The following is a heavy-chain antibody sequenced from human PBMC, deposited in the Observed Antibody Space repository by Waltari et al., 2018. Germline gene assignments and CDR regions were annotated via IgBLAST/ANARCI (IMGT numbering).Heavy chain of an antibody. CDR3: KTSVRHSFDY. D-gene: IGHD2-2*01. CDR2: IAAGADSK. J-gene: IGHJ4*02. V-gene: IGHV3-23*01. CDR1: GFIFSNCG. Sequence: EVKLLESGGNWVQPGGSLRLSCAASGFIFSNCGMTWVRQAPGKRLGGGAAIAAGADSKYYADSVKGRFTISRDNSKNTLFLQMNNLRAEDTAVYYCKTSVRHSFDYWGQGTPVTVSS.